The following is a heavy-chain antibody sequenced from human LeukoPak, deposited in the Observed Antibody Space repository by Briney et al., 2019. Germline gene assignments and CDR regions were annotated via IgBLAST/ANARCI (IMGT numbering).Heavy chain of an antibody. Sequence: PGGSLRLSCAASGFTFSSYGMHWVRQAPGKGLEWVAFIRYDGSNKYYADSVKGRFTISRDNSKNTLYLQMNSLRAEDTAVYYCAKDIAAAQVKSPYYFDYWGQGTLVTVSS. V-gene: IGHV3-30*02. D-gene: IGHD6-13*01. CDR2: IRYDGSNK. J-gene: IGHJ4*02. CDR1: GFTFSSYG. CDR3: AKDIAAAQVKSPYYFDY.